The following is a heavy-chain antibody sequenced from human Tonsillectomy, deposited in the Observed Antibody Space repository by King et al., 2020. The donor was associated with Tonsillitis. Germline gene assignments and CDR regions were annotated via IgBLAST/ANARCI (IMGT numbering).Heavy chain of an antibody. V-gene: IGHV4-38-2*02. CDR3: ARDPTIFWAPDYFDY. D-gene: IGHD3-9*01. CDR2: IYHSGST. J-gene: IGHJ4*02. Sequence: QLQESGPGLVKPSETLSLTCAVSGYSISSGYYWGWIRQPPGKGLEWIGSIYHSGSTYYNPSLKSRVTISVDTSKNHFSLKLSSVTAADPAVYYCARDPTIFWAPDYFDYWGQGTLVTVSS. CDR1: GYSISSGYY.